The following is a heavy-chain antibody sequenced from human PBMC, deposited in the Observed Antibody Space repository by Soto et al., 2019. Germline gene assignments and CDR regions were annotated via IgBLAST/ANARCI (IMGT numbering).Heavy chain of an antibody. V-gene: IGHV1-69*02. CDR1: GDTFNSHS. D-gene: IGHD3-9*01. CDR2: TIPVFPVP. J-gene: IGHJ4*02. Sequence: QVQLVQSGPEVKKPGSSVKVSCQASGDTFNSHSISWVRLAPGQGLEWLGRTIPVFPVPNAAQKLQGRVSITADRSTGTAYLQLTGLRSDDTAVYYCASAHHDVSTGNFVGSNFDSWGQGTLVTVSA. CDR3: ASAHHDVSTGNFVGSNFDS.